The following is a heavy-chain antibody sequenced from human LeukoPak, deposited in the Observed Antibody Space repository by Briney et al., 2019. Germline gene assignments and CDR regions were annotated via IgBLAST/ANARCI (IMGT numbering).Heavy chain of an antibody. CDR2: IIPTFGTA. J-gene: IGHJ3*02. CDR1: GGTFSSYA. Sequence: SVKVSCKASGGTFSSYAISWVRQAPGQGLEWMGGIIPTFGTANYAQKFQGRVTITTDESTSTAYMELSSLRSEDTAVYYCARGDRFTPHAFDIWGQGTMVTVSS. D-gene: IGHD2-15*01. V-gene: IGHV1-69*05. CDR3: ARGDRFTPHAFDI.